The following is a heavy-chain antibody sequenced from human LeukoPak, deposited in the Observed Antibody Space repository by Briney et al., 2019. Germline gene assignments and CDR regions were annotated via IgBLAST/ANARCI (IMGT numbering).Heavy chain of an antibody. Sequence: ASVTVSCKASGYTFTSYGISWVRQAPGQGLEWMGWISAYNGDTSYALKLQGRVTMTTDTSTSTAYLELRSLRSDDTAVYYCARRSGYYGGAFDIWGQGTMVTVSS. D-gene: IGHD3-3*01. V-gene: IGHV1-18*01. J-gene: IGHJ3*02. CDR3: ARRSGYYGGAFDI. CDR1: GYTFTSYG. CDR2: ISAYNGDT.